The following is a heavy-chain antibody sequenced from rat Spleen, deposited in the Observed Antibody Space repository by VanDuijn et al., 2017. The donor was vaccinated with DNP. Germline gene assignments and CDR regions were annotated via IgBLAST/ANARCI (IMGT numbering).Heavy chain of an antibody. CDR2: ISYDGSNT. CDR1: GFTFSDYS. Sequence: EVLLVESDGGLVQPGRSLKLSCAASGFTFSDYSMAWVRQAPTKGLEWVTTISYDGSNTYYRDSVRGRFFISRDNANSIQYLQMDSLTSEDTATYYCASLWTLAYWGQGTLVTVSS. J-gene: IGHJ3*01. D-gene: IGHD1-6*01. V-gene: IGHV5-29*01. CDR3: ASLWTLAY.